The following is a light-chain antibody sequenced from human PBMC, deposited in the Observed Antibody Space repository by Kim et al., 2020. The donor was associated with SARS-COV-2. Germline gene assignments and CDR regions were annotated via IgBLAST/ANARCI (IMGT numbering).Light chain of an antibody. Sequence: LAQTVTITGKGDSLRSQFAIWYHQRPGRSPVLVLFGRNSRPSGILDRFSGSRSGDTASLPITGAQAEDEADYYCTSRDSSGYHVVFGGGTQLTVL. CDR3: TSRDSSGYHVV. J-gene: IGLJ2*01. V-gene: IGLV3-19*01. CDR1: SLRSQF. CDR2: GRN.